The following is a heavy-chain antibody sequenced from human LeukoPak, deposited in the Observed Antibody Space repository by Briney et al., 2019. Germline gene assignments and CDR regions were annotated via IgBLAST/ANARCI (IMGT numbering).Heavy chain of an antibody. CDR2: IYHSGST. CDR3: ARTTIAVAGSFDY. V-gene: IGHV4-30-2*01. J-gene: IGHJ4*02. CDR1: GGSISSGGYS. Sequence: SETLSLTCAVSGGSISSGGYSWSWIRQPPGKGLEWIGYIYHSGSTYYNPSLKSRVTISVDRSKNQFSLKLSSVTAADTAVYYCARTTIAVAGSFDYWGQGTLVTVSS. D-gene: IGHD6-13*01.